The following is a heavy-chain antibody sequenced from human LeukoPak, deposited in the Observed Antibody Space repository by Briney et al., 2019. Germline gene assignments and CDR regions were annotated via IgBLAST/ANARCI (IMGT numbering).Heavy chain of an antibody. Sequence: GGSLRLSCAASGFTVSSNYMNWVRQAPGKGLEWVSVIYSGSNIYYADSVKGRFTISRDNSKNTLYLQMNSLRAEDTAVYYCAKERGVWGQGTLVTVSS. V-gene: IGHV3-66*01. J-gene: IGHJ4*02. D-gene: IGHD3-10*01. CDR2: IYSGSNI. CDR3: AKERGV. CDR1: GFTVSSNY.